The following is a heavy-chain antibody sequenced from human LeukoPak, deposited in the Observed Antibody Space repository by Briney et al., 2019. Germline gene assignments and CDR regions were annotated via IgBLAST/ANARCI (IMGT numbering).Heavy chain of an antibody. CDR3: ARELAGYGKLDY. D-gene: IGHD5-12*01. CDR2: IYTSGST. V-gene: IGHV4-61*02. Sequence: PSETLSITCTVSGGSISSGSYFWSWIRQPAGKGLEWIGRIYTSGSTNYNPSLKSRVTISPDTSKNQFSLKLSSVTAADTAVYYCARELAGYGKLDYWGQGILVTVSS. CDR1: GGSISSGSYF. J-gene: IGHJ4*02.